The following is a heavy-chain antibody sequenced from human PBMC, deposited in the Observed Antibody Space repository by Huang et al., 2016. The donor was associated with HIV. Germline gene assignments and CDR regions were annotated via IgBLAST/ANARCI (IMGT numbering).Heavy chain of an antibody. V-gene: IGHV3-49*03. J-gene: IGHJ6*03. Sequence: QLVESGGDSVQSGRSMRLSCRGSGFIFNDFAINWFRQSPVKGWEWIGFVRSKAFWGASKSAPSVKDRFTVSRDEAKNVAFLQMDNLQVDDTAIYYCSPSGDDYFYFYMDVWGNGTTVIVS. CDR3: SPSGDDYFYFYMDV. D-gene: IGHD4-17*01. CDR1: GFIFNDFA. CDR2: VRSKAFWGAS.